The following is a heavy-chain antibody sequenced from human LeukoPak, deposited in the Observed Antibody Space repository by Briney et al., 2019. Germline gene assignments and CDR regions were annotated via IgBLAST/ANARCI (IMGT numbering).Heavy chain of an antibody. CDR3: AKDAQGLVRGGIYFDF. D-gene: IGHD6-19*01. CDR1: GFTFKTYA. V-gene: IGHV3-23*01. CDR2: MSGSGSST. J-gene: IGHJ4*02. Sequence: TGGSLRLFCAASGFTFKTYAMNWVRQVPGKGPEWVSSMSGSGSSTDYADSVKGRFTISRDNSKNTLYLQMNSLRAEDTALYYCAKDAQGLVRGGIYFDFWGQGSLVTVSS.